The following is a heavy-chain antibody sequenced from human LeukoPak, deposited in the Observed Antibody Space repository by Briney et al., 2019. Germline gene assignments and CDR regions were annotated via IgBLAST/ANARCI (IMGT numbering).Heavy chain of an antibody. CDR1: GFTFSSYA. J-gene: IGHJ4*02. CDR3: ARTPQGVDYGDY. D-gene: IGHD2-15*01. CDR2: ISYDGSNK. Sequence: GGSLRLSCAASGFTFSSYAMSWVRQAPGKGLEWVAVISYDGSNKYYADSVKGRFTISRDNSKNTLYLQMNSLRAEDTAVYYCARTPQGVDYGDYWGQGTLVTVSS. V-gene: IGHV3-30-3*01.